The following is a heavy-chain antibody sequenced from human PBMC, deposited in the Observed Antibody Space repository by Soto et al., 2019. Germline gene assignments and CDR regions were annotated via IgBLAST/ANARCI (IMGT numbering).Heavy chain of an antibody. CDR2: IWSEGRAVSNDR. CDR1: GFTFSDYI. CDR3: AAELKLFGENLHDTFDI. V-gene: IGHV3-33*01. J-gene: IGHJ3*02. Sequence: GGSLRLSCAASGFTFSDYIIHWVRQAPGKGLEWLALIWSEGRAVSNDRFYADSVKGRFTISRDNSKNTVYLQLNSVSAEDTAMFYCAAELKLFGENLHDTFDIWGRGTMVTVSS. D-gene: IGHD3-10*01.